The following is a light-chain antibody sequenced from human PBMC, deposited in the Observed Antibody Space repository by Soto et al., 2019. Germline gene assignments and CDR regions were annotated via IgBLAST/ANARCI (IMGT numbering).Light chain of an antibody. CDR3: QQYNTWRSIT. CDR2: DTS. Sequence: EIVMTQSPATLSVSPGGRATLSCRASQNIGNKLAWYQHKPGQAPRVLIYDTSTRAAGIPARFSGSGSETNFTLTIITLQSEDVAVYYCQQYNTWRSITFGQGTRLESK. J-gene: IGKJ5*01. CDR1: QNIGNK. V-gene: IGKV3-15*01.